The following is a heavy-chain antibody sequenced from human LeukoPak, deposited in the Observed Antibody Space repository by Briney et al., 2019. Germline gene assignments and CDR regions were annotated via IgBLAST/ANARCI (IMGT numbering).Heavy chain of an antibody. CDR3: AKSPGYARNEYFQH. CDR1: GFTFSSYA. D-gene: IGHD2-15*01. CDR2: ISGSGGST. J-gene: IGHJ1*01. Sequence: LTGGSLRLSCAASGFTFSSYAMSWVRQAPGKGLEWVSAISGSGGSTYYADSVKGRFTISRDNSKNTLYLQMNSLRAEDTAVYYCAKSPGYARNEYFQHWGQGTLVTVSS. V-gene: IGHV3-23*01.